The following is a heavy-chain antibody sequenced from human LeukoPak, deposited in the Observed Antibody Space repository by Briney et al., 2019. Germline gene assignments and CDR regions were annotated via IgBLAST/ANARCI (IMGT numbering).Heavy chain of an antibody. V-gene: IGHV3-64*01. CDR2: ISSNGGST. CDR3: ARVDWNYGLDY. CDR1: GFTFSSYA. J-gene: IGHJ4*02. Sequence: PGGSLRLSCAASGFTFSSYAMHWVRQAPGKGLEYVSAISSNGGSTYYANSVKGRFTISRDNSKNTPYLQMGSLRAEDMAVYYCARVDWNYGLDYWGQGTLVTVSS. D-gene: IGHD1-7*01.